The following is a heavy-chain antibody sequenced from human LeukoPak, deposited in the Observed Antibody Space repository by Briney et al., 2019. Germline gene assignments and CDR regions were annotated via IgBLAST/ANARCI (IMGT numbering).Heavy chain of an antibody. Sequence: GGSLRLSCSASGFTFNNYALTWVRQTPGKGLECLSAISGDGVSPYYADSVRGRFTISRDNSKNTLYLQMNSLRVEDTAVYFCARDPGAFPYFFDSWGQGTLVTVSS. V-gene: IGHV3-23*01. CDR1: GFTFNNYA. J-gene: IGHJ4*02. CDR3: ARDPGAFPYFFDS. D-gene: IGHD4/OR15-4a*01. CDR2: ISGDGVSP.